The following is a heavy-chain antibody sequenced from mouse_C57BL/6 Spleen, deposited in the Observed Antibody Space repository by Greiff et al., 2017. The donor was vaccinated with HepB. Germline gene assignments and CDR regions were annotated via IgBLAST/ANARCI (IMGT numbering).Heavy chain of an antibody. V-gene: IGHV1-82*01. J-gene: IGHJ4*01. CDR2: IYPGDGDT. CDR1: GYAFSSSW. CDR3: ARSAVVDPGAMDY. D-gene: IGHD1-1*01. Sequence: QVQLQQSGPELVKPGASVKISCKASGYAFSSSWMNWVKQRPGKGLEWIGRIYPGDGDTNYNGKFKGKATLTADKSSSTAYMQLSSLTAEDSAVYFCARSAVVDPGAMDYWGQGTSVTVSS.